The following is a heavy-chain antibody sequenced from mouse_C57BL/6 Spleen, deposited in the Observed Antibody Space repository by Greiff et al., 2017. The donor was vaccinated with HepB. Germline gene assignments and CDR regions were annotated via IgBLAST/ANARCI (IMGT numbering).Heavy chain of an antibody. CDR2: ISSGSSTI. Sequence: EVMLVESGGGLVKPGGSLKLPCAAPGFTFSDNGMHGVRRAQEKGLEWVAYISSGSSTIYYADTVKGRLPISSDNAKNTLFLQMTRLRSEDTAMYYCARHYYGSSFDYWGQGTTLTVSS. D-gene: IGHD1-1*01. CDR3: ARHYYGSSFDY. CDR1: GFTFSDNG. J-gene: IGHJ2*01. V-gene: IGHV5-17*01.